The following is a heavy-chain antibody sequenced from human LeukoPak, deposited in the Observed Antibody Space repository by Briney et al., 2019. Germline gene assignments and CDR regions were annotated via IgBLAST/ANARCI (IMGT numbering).Heavy chain of an antibody. Sequence: SVKVSCKASGGTFSNYAISWVRQAPGQGLEWMGGIIPIFGTANYAQKFQGRVSMTRDTSVSTAYMELSSLRSEDTAVYFCARGPIYPKSGDYPNYYLDYWGQGTLVTVSS. CDR1: GGTFSNYA. J-gene: IGHJ4*02. V-gene: IGHV1-69*05. CDR2: IIPIFGTA. CDR3: ARGPIYPKSGDYPNYYLDY. D-gene: IGHD1-26*01.